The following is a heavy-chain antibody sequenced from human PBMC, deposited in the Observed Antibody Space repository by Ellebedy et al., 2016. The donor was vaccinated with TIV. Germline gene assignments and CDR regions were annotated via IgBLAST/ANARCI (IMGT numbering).Heavy chain of an antibody. Sequence: ASVKVSCKASGYTFTSYYMHWVRQAPGQGLEWMGIINPSGGSTSYAQKFQGRVTMTRDTSTSTVYMELSRLRSDDTAVYYCARDPASGYSYGANFDYWGQGTLVTVSS. CDR3: ARDPASGYSYGANFDY. J-gene: IGHJ4*02. D-gene: IGHD5-18*01. CDR1: GYTFTSYY. V-gene: IGHV1-46*01. CDR2: INPSGGST.